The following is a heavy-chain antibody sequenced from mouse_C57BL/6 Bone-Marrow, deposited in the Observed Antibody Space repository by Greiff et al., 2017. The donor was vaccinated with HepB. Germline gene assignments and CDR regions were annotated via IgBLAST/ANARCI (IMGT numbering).Heavy chain of an antibody. CDR2: IWSGGST. D-gene: IGHD2-4*01. Sequence: QVQLKESGPGLVQPSQRLSITCTVSGFSLTSYGVHWVRQSPGKGLEWLGVIWSGGSTDYNAAFISRLSISKDNSKSQVFFKMNSLQADDTAIYYCARGIYYDYDGFAYWGQGTLVTVSA. CDR3: ARGIYYDYDGFAY. CDR1: GFSLTSYG. J-gene: IGHJ3*01. V-gene: IGHV2-2*01.